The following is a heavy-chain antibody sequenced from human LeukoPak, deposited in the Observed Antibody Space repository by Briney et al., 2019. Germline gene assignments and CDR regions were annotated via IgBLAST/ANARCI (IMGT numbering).Heavy chain of an antibody. Sequence: SETLSLTCVVYGGSFSDYYWSWIRQPPGKGLEWIGEINHRGITNYSPSLTSRVTISVDTSKNQFSLNLTSLTAADTAVYYCARRSTSCLDYWGQGTLVTVSS. D-gene: IGHD2-2*01. J-gene: IGHJ4*02. CDR3: ARRSTSCLDY. CDR2: INHRGIT. CDR1: GGSFSDYY. V-gene: IGHV4-34*01.